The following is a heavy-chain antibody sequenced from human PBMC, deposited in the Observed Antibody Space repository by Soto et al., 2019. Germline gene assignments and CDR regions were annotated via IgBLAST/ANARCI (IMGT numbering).Heavy chain of an antibody. Sequence: GASVKVSCKASGYTFTSYGISWVRQAPGQGLEWMGWISAYNGNTNYAQKLQGRVTMTTDTSTSTAYMELRSLRSDDTAVYYCAREPHYDILTSPDYWGQGTLFTAPQ. V-gene: IGHV1-18*01. CDR2: ISAYNGNT. J-gene: IGHJ4*02. CDR3: AREPHYDILTSPDY. D-gene: IGHD3-9*01. CDR1: GYTFTSYG.